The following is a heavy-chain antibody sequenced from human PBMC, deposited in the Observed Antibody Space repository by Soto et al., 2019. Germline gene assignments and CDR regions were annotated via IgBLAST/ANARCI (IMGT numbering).Heavy chain of an antibody. D-gene: IGHD5-12*01. V-gene: IGHV4-31*03. CDR1: GGSISSGGYY. CDR2: IYYSGST. J-gene: IGHJ4*02. CDR3: ARDPADGYKTRGFDY. Sequence: SGALSLTCSVSGGSISSGGYYWSWIRQHPGKGLEWIGYIYYSGSTYYNPSLKSRVTISVDTSKNQFSLKLSSVTAADTAVYYCARDPADGYKTRGFDYWGQGTPLTVSS.